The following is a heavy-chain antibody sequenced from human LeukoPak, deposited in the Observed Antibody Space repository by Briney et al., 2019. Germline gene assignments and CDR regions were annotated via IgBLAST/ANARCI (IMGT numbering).Heavy chain of an antibody. D-gene: IGHD3-22*01. CDR1: GYTFTGYY. J-gene: IGHJ4*02. V-gene: IGHV1-2*02. CDR2: INPNSGGT. CDR3: ARGLIHYDSSGYKVGGGHA. Sequence: GASVKVSCTASGYTFTGYYMHWVRQAPGQGLEWMGWINPNSGGTNYAQKFQGRVTMTRDTSISTAYMELSRLRSDDTAVYYCARGLIHYDSSGYKVGGGHAWGQGTLVTVSS.